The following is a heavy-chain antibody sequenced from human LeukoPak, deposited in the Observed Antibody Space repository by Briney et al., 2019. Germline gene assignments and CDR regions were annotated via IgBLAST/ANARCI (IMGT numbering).Heavy chain of an antibody. V-gene: IGHV1-8*02. CDR2: INPNSGNT. D-gene: IGHD4-11*01. Sequence: GASVKVSCKASGYTFTGYYMLWVRQAPGQGLEWMGWINPNSGNTGYAQKFQGRVTMTRNTSISTAYMELSSLRSEDTAVYYCARGSTTPTAFDIWGQGTVVTVSS. CDR3: ARGSTTPTAFDI. CDR1: GYTFTGYY. J-gene: IGHJ3*02.